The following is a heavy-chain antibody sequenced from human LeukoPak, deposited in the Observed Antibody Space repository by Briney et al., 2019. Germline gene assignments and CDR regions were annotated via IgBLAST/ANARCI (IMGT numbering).Heavy chain of an antibody. V-gene: IGHV3-23*01. CDR1: GFTFSSYA. J-gene: IGHJ4*02. CDR2: IGGSGAST. Sequence: GGSLRLSCAASGFTFSSYAMNWVRQAPGKGLEWVSAIGGSGASTYYADSVKGRFTISRDNSKNTLYLQMNSLRAEDTAVYYCAKDSYYDYVWGSYRYTNQFDYWGQGTLVTVSS. D-gene: IGHD3-16*02. CDR3: AKDSYYDYVWGSYRYTNQFDY.